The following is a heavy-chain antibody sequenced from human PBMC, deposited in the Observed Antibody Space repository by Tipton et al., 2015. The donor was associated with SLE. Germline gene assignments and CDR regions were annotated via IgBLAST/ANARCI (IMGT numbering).Heavy chain of an antibody. Sequence: QVQLVQSGAEVKKPGGSVKVSCKASGYTFSSRGIGWVRQAPGQGLAWMGWISVYNGDTKYAQKLQGRVTMTTDKTTNTVYMELRSLRSDDTAVYYCTTRGVTGGSYYFDYWGQGTLLTVSS. D-gene: IGHD2-8*02. CDR3: TTRGVTGGSYYFDY. CDR2: ISVYNGDT. V-gene: IGHV1-18*01. J-gene: IGHJ4*02. CDR1: GYTFSSRG.